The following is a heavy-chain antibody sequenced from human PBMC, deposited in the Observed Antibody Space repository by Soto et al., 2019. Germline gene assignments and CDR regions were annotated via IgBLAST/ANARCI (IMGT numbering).Heavy chain of an antibody. J-gene: IGHJ4*02. D-gene: IGHD5-18*01. V-gene: IGHV1-18*01. Sequence: QVQLVQSGAEVKKPGASVKVSCKASGYTFTSYGISWVRQAPGQGLEWMGWISAHNGNTKYAQKLQGKVTMTTNTSTSTAYMEQGSLRSDATAVYSWARDPSYGLCDYGGQGTLVTVSS. CDR1: GYTFTSYG. CDR2: ISAHNGNT. CDR3: ARDPSYGLCDY.